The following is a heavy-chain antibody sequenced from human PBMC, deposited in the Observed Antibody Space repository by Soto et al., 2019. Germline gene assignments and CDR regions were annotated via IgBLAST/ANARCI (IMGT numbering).Heavy chain of an antibody. CDR1: GGSLRNSV. CDR3: ARLGHPGN. J-gene: IGHJ4*02. V-gene: IGHV1-69*01. CDR2: VIPILGTA. Sequence: QVQLVQSGAELKKPGSSVKVSCTASGGSLRNSVISWVRQAPAQRLEWMGGVIPILGTANYAQKFQGRVKMTAAEATSTAYMDLSSLSPDDTAVYYCARLGHPGNWGPGTLVIVSS.